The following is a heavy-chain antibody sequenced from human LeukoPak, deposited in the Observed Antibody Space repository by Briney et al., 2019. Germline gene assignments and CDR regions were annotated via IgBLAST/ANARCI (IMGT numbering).Heavy chain of an antibody. CDR2: IIPNLGIA. CDR3: ARVRDSSGYYGS. J-gene: IGHJ5*02. Sequence: ASVKVSCKASGGTFSSYAISWVRQAPGQGLEWMGRIIPNLGIANYAQKFQGRVTITADKSTSTAYMELSSLRSEDTAVYYCARVRDSSGYYGSWGQGTLVTVSS. CDR1: GGTFSSYA. D-gene: IGHD3-22*01. V-gene: IGHV1-69*04.